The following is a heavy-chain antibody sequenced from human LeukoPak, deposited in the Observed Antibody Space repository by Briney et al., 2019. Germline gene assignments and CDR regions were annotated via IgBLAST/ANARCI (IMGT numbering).Heavy chain of an antibody. CDR3: AKDKSVSADYYFDY. V-gene: IGHV3-30*04. CDR1: GFTFSSYA. Sequence: GGSLRLSCAASGFTFSSYAMHWVRQAPGKGLEWVAVISYDGSNKYYADSMKGRFTVSRDNSKNTLFLQMNNLRTEDTAVYYCAKDKSVSADYYFDYWGQGTLVTVSS. CDR2: ISYDGSNK. D-gene: IGHD5/OR15-5a*01. J-gene: IGHJ4*02.